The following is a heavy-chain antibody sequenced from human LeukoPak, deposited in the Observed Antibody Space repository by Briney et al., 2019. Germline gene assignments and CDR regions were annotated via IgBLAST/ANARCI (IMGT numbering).Heavy chain of an antibody. V-gene: IGHV1-2*02. D-gene: IGHD3-3*01. CDR1: GYTFTGYF. Sequence: ASVKVSCKASGYTFTGYFMHWVRQAPGQGLEWMGWINPHSGGTDNAQNFQGRVTMTRDTSITTAYMELTRRTADDTAVYFWARGGGTSGPELDFWGQGTLVTVSS. CDR2: INPHSGGT. CDR3: ARGGGTSGPELDF. J-gene: IGHJ4*02.